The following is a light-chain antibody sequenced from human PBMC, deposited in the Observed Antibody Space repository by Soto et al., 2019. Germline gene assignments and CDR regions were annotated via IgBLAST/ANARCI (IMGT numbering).Light chain of an antibody. CDR1: QNINNY. CDR2: DAS. J-gene: IGKJ5*01. Sequence: DFQMTQSPSSLSASVGDRVTITCQASQNINNYLNWYQQKPGRAPKLLIYDASNLEAGVPSRFRGSGSGTDFTFTISRLRPEDIATYYCQQYENLPTFGQGTRLEIK. V-gene: IGKV1-33*01. CDR3: QQYENLPT.